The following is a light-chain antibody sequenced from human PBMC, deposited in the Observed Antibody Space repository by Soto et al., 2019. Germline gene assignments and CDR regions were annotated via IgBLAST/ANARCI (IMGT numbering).Light chain of an antibody. V-gene: IGKV1-39*01. CDR1: QSISSY. Sequence: DIQMPQSPSSLSASVGDRVTITCRASQSISSYLNWYQQKPGKAPKLLIYAASSLQSGVPSRFSGSGSGTDFTLTIISLQPEDFATYYCQQSYSTPLTFGGGTKVEIK. J-gene: IGKJ4*01. CDR2: AAS. CDR3: QQSYSTPLT.